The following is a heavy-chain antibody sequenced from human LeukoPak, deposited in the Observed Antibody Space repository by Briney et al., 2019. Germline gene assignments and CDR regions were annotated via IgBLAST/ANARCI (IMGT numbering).Heavy chain of an antibody. D-gene: IGHD3-3*01. CDR1: GGSISSSSYY. V-gene: IGHV4-39*07. J-gene: IGHJ3*02. CDR3: ARDRITIFGVVVDAFDI. CDR2: IYYSGST. Sequence: SETLSLTCTVSGGSISSSSYYWGWIRQPPGKGREWIGSIYYSGSTYYNPSLKSRVTISVDTSKNQFSLKLSSVTAADTAVYYCARDRITIFGVVVDAFDIWGQGTMVTVSS.